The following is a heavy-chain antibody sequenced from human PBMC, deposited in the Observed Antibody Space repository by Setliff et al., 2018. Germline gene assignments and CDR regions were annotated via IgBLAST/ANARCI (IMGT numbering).Heavy chain of an antibody. Sequence: SETLSLTCVVSGFSISSGYYWGWIRQPPGKGLEWIVNIHHSGKAYYNPSLKSRVTVIVDTSKNQFSLRLSSVTAADTAVYYCARGGTFRYFDYWGQGTPVTVSS. J-gene: IGHJ4*02. CDR1: GFSISSGYY. D-gene: IGHD2-15*01. V-gene: IGHV4-38-2*01. CDR3: ARGGTFRYFDY. CDR2: IHHSGKA.